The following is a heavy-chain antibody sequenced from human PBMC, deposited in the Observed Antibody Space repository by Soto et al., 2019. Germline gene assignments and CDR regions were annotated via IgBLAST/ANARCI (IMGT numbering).Heavy chain of an antibody. CDR2: ISSSNSTI. J-gene: IGHJ4*02. CDR3: ARDWSRGLVQYYFDY. V-gene: IGHV3-48*01. Sequence: GGSLRLSCAASGFTCSSYSMNWVRQAPGKGLEWVSYISSSNSTIYYADSVKGRFTISRDNAKNSLYLQMNSLRSDDTAVYYCARDWSRGLVQYYFDYWRQGTLVTVSS. CDR1: GFTCSSYS. D-gene: IGHD6-6*01.